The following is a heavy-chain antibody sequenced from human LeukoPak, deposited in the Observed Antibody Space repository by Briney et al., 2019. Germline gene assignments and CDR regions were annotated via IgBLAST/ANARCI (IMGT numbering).Heavy chain of an antibody. V-gene: IGHV1-46*01. D-gene: IGHD2-2*01. Sequence: GASVKVSCKASGYTFTSNYIHWVRQAPGQGLEWMGMIYPRDGSTSYAQKFQGRVTITADESTSTAYMELSSLRSEDTAVYYCARDGAAADFDYWGQGTLVTVSS. CDR1: GYTFTSNY. CDR3: ARDGAAADFDY. CDR2: IYPRDGST. J-gene: IGHJ4*02.